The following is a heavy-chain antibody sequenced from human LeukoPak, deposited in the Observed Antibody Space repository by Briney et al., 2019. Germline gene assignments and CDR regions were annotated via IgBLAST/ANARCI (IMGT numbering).Heavy chain of an antibody. J-gene: IGHJ4*02. Sequence: GGSLRLSCAASGFTFSNAWMSWVRQAPGKGLEWVGRIKSKTDGGTTDYAAPVKGRFTISRDDSKNTLYLQMNSLKTEDTAVYYCTTDSQGYDFWSGYDFDYWGQGTLVTVSS. CDR1: GFTFSNAW. CDR2: IKSKTDGGTT. V-gene: IGHV3-15*01. D-gene: IGHD3-3*01. CDR3: TTDSQGYDFWSGYDFDY.